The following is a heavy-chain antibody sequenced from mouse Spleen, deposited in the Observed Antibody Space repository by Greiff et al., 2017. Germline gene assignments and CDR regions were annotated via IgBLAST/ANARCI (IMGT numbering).Heavy chain of an antibody. Sequence: EVMLVESGGGLVKPGGSLKLSCAASGFTFSDYYMYWVRQTPEKRLEWVATISDGGSYTYYPDSVKGRFTISRDNAKNNLYLQMSSLKSEDTAMYYCARDTTVPHWYFDVWGAGTTVTVSS. D-gene: IGHD1-1*01. J-gene: IGHJ1*01. CDR1: GFTFSDYY. V-gene: IGHV5-4*02. CDR2: ISDGGSYT. CDR3: ARDTTVPHWYFDV.